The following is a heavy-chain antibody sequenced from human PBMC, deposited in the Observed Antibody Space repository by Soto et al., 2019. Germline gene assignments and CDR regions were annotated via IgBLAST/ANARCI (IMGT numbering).Heavy chain of an antibody. CDR3: ARDRTDSGYYTNWLDP. D-gene: IGHD3-22*01. V-gene: IGHV1-69*06. Sequence: SVKVSCKASGGTFGSDAITWVRQAPGQGLEWVGSIIPIFGTTNYAQNLQGRVTISADKSTLTSYMELHSLTSDDTALYYCARDRTDSGYYTNWLDPWGQGTQVTVSS. J-gene: IGHJ5*02. CDR2: IIPIFGTT. CDR1: GGTFGSDA.